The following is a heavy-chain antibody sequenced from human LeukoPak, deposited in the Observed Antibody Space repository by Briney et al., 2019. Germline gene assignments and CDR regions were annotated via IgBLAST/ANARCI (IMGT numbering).Heavy chain of an antibody. CDR3: AREAARVSFDY. CDR1: GFTFRSYS. J-gene: IGHJ4*02. V-gene: IGHV3-48*01. CDR2: IRSSSSTI. D-gene: IGHD6-6*01. Sequence: GGSLRLSCAASGFTFRSYSMNWVRQAPGKGLEWVSYIRSSSSTIYYADSVKGRFTISRDNAKNSLYLQMNSLRAEDTAVYYCAREAARVSFDYWGQGTLVTVSS.